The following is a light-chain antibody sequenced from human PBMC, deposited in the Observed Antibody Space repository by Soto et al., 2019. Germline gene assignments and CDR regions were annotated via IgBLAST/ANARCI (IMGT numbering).Light chain of an antibody. Sequence: EIVLTQSPGTLSLSPGERATLSCRASQSVSSSYLAWYQQRPGQAPRLLIYGTSTRATGIPDRFSGSGSGRDFTLAISRLEPEDFAVYYCHQFGDSPQTFGQGTKVDI. V-gene: IGKV3-20*01. CDR3: HQFGDSPQT. CDR1: QSVSSSY. J-gene: IGKJ1*01. CDR2: GTS.